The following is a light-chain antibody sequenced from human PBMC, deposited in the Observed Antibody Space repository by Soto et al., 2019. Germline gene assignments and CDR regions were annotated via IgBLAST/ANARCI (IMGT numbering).Light chain of an antibody. CDR3: QQSHSYPRT. Sequence: DIQMTQSPSSLSASVGDRVTITCRASQTISGYLNWYQQKPGKAPQLLIYAASILQCGVPSRFSGSGFGTVFTLTIISLQPEDFASYYCQQSHSYPRTFGQGTKVDIK. J-gene: IGKJ1*01. V-gene: IGKV1-39*01. CDR1: QTISGY. CDR2: AAS.